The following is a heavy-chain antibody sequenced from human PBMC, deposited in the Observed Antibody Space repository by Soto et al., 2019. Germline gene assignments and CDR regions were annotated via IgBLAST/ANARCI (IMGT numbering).Heavy chain of an antibody. V-gene: IGHV3-21*01. J-gene: IGHJ4*02. Sequence: EVQLVESGGGLVKPGGSLRLSCAASGFTFSSYTMNWVRQAPGKGLEWVSSISSSSSYIYYADSVKGRFTISSDNAKNSLYLQMNSLRAEDTAVYYCARFGYTTEAHWGQGTLVTVSS. CDR3: ARFGYTTEAH. CDR1: GFTFSSYT. CDR2: ISSSSSYI. D-gene: IGHD5-12*01.